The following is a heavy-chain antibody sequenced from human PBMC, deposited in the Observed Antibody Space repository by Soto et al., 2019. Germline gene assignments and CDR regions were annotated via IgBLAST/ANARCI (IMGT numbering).Heavy chain of an antibody. D-gene: IGHD6-13*01. Sequence: PGGSLILSCAASGFTFDDYAMHWVRQAPGKGLEWVSGISWNSGSIGYADSVKGRFTISRDNAKNSLYLQMNSLRAEDTALYYCAKDMCGGGSSCPYYGMDVWGQGTTVTVSS. CDR2: ISWNSGSI. J-gene: IGHJ6*02. CDR1: GFTFDDYA. CDR3: AKDMCGGGSSCPYYGMDV. V-gene: IGHV3-9*01.